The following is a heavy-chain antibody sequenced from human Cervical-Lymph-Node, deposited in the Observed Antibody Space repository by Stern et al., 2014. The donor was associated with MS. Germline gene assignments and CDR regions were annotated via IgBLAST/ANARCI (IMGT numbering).Heavy chain of an antibody. V-gene: IGHV4-31*03. J-gene: IGHJ4*02. Sequence: QLQLQESGPGLVKPSQTLSLTCTVSGGSISSGGYYWSWIRQHPGKGLEGIGYIYYSGSTYYNPSLKSRVTISVDTSKNQFSLKLSSVTAADTAVYYCAREPTYCSSTSCPIDYWGQGTLVTVSS. D-gene: IGHD2-2*01. CDR1: GGSISSGGYY. CDR3: AREPTYCSSTSCPIDY. CDR2: IYYSGST.